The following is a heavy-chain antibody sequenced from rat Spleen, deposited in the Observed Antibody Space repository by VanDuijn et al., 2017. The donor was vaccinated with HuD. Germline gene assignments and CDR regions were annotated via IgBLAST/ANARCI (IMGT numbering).Heavy chain of an antibody. D-gene: IGHD3-3*01. Sequence: EVQLKESGPGLVQPSQTLSLTCTVSGFSLTDYSVHWVRPPPGKGLEWMGLMWSGGRTSYNSALKSRLSISWDTAKSQVFLKMNSLQTEDSAMYFCVRGSAFFDHWGQGVMVTVSS. V-gene: IGHV2S63*01. CDR2: MWSGGRT. CDR3: VRGSAFFDH. J-gene: IGHJ2*01. CDR1: GFSLTDYS.